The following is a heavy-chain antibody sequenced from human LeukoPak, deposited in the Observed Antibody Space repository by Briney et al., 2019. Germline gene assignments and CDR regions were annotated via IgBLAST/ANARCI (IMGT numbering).Heavy chain of an antibody. V-gene: IGHV4-30-2*01. D-gene: IGHD3-22*01. J-gene: IGHJ5*02. Sequence: SETLSLICTVSGGSISSGGYYWSWIRQPPGKGLEWIGYIYHSGSTYHNPSLKSRVTISVDRSKNQFSLKLSSVTAADTAVYYCARVPLTYYYDSNGYYVSPWGQGTLVTVSS. CDR3: ARVPLTYYYDSNGYYVSP. CDR1: GGSISSGGYY. CDR2: IYHSGST.